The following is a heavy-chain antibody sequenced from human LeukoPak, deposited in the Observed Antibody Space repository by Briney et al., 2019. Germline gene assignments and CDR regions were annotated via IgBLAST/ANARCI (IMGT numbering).Heavy chain of an antibody. D-gene: IGHD3-10*01. V-gene: IGHV4-61*02. J-gene: IGHJ6*02. CDR3: ARVSPSGVWDV. CDR2: IYTTGSS. Sequence: PSETLSLTCTVYGGSISGINYYWTWIRQPAGKRLEWIGRIYTTGSSNYNPSLKSRVTISVDTSNNQFSLKLSSVTAADTAVYYCARVSPSGVWDVWGQGTTVTVSS. CDR1: GGSISGINYY.